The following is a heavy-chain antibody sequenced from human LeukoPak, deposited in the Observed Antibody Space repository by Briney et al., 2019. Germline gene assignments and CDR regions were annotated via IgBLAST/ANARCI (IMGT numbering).Heavy chain of an antibody. CDR3: ARDVGVVDPSFFQY. CDR1: GGSFSTYT. Sequence: ASVTVSCKASGGSFSTYTFSWVRQAPGQGLEWMGKINLIFDTPNYAQKFQGRVTITADKSTSTAYMELRNPRSEDTAVYFCARDVGVVDPSFFQYWGQGTLVTVSS. D-gene: IGHD2-15*01. V-gene: IGHV1-69*08. CDR2: INLIFDTP. J-gene: IGHJ4*02.